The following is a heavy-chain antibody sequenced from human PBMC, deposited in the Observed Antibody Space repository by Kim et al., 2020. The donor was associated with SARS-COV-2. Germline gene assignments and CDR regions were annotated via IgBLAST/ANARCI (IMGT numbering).Heavy chain of an antibody. Sequence: GGSLRLSCAASGFTLSHYNMNWVRQAPGKGLEWVSYISTSSTIIYYADSVKGRFTISRDNAKNSLYLQMNSLRDEDTAVYSCAREESGIGCSSTRCYSHGMDVWGQGTTVTVSS. J-gene: IGHJ6*02. CDR2: ISTSSTII. V-gene: IGHV3-48*02. CDR3: AREESGIGCSSTRCYSHGMDV. CDR1: GFTLSHYN. D-gene: IGHD2-2*02.